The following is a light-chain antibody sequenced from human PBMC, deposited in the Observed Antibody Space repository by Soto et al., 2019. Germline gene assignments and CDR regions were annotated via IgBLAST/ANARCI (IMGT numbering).Light chain of an antibody. CDR3: ISYTSSSPYV. V-gene: IGLV2-14*03. Sequence: QSVLTQPASVSGSPGQSITVSCTGTSSDVGGYNYVSWYQHHPGKAPKLIIFDVSNRPSGISNRFSGSKSGNMASLTISGLQAEDEADYYCISYTSSSPYVFGTGTKVTVL. CDR2: DVS. J-gene: IGLJ1*01. CDR1: SSDVGGYNY.